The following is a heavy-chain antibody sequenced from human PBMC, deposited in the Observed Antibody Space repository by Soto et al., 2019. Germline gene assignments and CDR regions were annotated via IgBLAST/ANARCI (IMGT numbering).Heavy chain of an antibody. CDR2: INHSGST. J-gene: IGHJ6*03. V-gene: IGHV4-34*01. CDR1: GGSFSGYY. CDR3: ARAAGSTRNYYYYYYMDV. Sequence: SETLSLTCAVYGGSFSGYYWSWIRQPPGKGLEWIGEINHSGSTNYNPSLKSRVTISVDTSKNQFSLKLSSVTAADTAVYYCARAAGSTRNYYYYYYMDVWGKGTTVT. D-gene: IGHD6-19*01.